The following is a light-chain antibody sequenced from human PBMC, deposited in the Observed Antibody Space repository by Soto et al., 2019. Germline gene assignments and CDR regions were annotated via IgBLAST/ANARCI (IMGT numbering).Light chain of an antibody. V-gene: IGKV1-6*01. CDR2: AAC. CDR3: LQDFNYPQT. CDR1: PDIRDA. J-gene: IGKJ1*01. Sequence: AIQMTQSPSSLSASVGARVTISCRASPDIRDALGWYQQRPGKAPKLLIYAACTLQSGVPSRFSGSVSGTDFTLTISSLHPEDFATYYCLQDFNYPQTVSQGNKVEIK.